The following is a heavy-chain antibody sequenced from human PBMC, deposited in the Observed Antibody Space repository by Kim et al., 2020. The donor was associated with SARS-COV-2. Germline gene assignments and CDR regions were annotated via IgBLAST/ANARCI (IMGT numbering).Heavy chain of an antibody. D-gene: IGHD2-2*01. V-gene: IGHV3-9*01. J-gene: IGHJ4*02. Sequence: AESWKSRFTSSRDNAKNSLYLKMNSLRAEDTALYYCAKDIGAAAAAFDYWGQGTLVTVSS. CDR3: AKDIGAAAAAFDY.